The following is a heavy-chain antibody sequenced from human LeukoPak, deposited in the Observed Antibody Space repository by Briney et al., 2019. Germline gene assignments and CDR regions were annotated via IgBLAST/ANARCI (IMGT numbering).Heavy chain of an antibody. Sequence: SVKVSCKASGGTFSSYAISWVRQAPGQGLEWMGRIIPILGIANYAQKFQGRVTITADKSTSTAYMELSSLRSEETAVYYCAVYDIAAAGNRNYYYGMDVWGQGTMVTVSS. D-gene: IGHD6-13*01. J-gene: IGHJ6*02. V-gene: IGHV1-69*04. CDR2: IIPILGIA. CDR3: AVYDIAAAGNRNYYYGMDV. CDR1: GGTFSSYA.